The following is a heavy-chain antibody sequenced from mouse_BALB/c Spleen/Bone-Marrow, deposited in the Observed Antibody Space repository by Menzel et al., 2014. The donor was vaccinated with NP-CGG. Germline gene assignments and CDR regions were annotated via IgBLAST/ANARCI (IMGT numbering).Heavy chain of an antibody. V-gene: IGHV5-9-3*01. CDR1: GFTFSSYA. Sequence: EVQRVESGGGLVKPGGSLKLSCAASGFTFSSYAMSWVRQTPEKRLEWVATISSGGSYTYYPDSVKGRFIISRDNAKNTLYLQMSSLRSEDTAMYYCARHDYAYWGQGTLVTVSA. CDR3: ARHDYAY. D-gene: IGHD2-4*01. CDR2: ISSGGSYT. J-gene: IGHJ3*01.